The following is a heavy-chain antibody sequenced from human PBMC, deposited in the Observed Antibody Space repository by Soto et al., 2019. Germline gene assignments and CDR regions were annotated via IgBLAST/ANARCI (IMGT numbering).Heavy chain of an antibody. CDR3: ANFMITMITFGGVIAPDDY. V-gene: IGHV3-23*01. J-gene: IGHJ4*02. D-gene: IGHD3-16*02. CDR1: GFTFSSYA. Sequence: PGGSLRLSCAASGFTFSSYAMSWVRQAPGKGLEWVSAISGSGGSTYYADSVKGRFTISRDNSKNTLYLQMNSLRAEDTAVYYCANFMITMITFGGVIAPDDYWGQGTLVTVSS. CDR2: ISGSGGST.